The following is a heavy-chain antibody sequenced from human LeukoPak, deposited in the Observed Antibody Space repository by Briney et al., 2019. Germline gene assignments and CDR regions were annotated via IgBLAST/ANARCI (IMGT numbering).Heavy chain of an antibody. CDR3: ARVTAYRGCYYYCMDV. J-gene: IGHJ6*03. CDR2: INQDGSEK. D-gene: IGHD1-14*01. Sequence: PGGSLRLSCAASGFTFSSYWMSWVRQAPGKGLEWVANINQDGSEKYYVDSVKGRFTISRDNAKNSLYLQMNSLRAEDTAVYYCARVTAYRGCYYYCMDVWGKGTTVTVSS. CDR1: GFTFSSYW. V-gene: IGHV3-7*01.